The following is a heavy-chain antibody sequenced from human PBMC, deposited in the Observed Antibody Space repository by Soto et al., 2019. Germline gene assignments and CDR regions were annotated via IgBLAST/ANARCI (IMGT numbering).Heavy chain of an antibody. CDR3: AKEYDIVTGSDH. CDR1: GFTFSNYA. CDR2: IRGGGGRT. Sequence: PGGSLRLSCAASGFTFSNYAMTWVRQAPGKGLEWLSYIRGGGGRTYYADSVKGRFSISRDNSKSMLYLEINSLRTEDTAVYFCAKEYDIVTGSDHWGQGTVVTVS. D-gene: IGHD3-9*01. V-gene: IGHV3-23*01. J-gene: IGHJ4*02.